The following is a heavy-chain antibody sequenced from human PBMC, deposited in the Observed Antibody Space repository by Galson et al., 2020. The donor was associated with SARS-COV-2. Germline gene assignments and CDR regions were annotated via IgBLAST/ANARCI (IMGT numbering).Heavy chain of an antibody. J-gene: IGHJ4*02. CDR3: AHRSLSFAGPYFDY. Sequence: KMCGPTLVKQTQTAMLTCTFPGFSLSTSGVGAGWIRQHTGKALEWPAHLNVDDDKRYSPSLKSRLAITKDTSKNQVVLTMTNMDPVDTATYYCAHRSLSFAGPYFDYWCQGTLVTVAS. CDR1: GFSLSTSGVG. D-gene: IGHD3-3*02. V-gene: IGHV2-5*02. CDR2: LNVDDDK.